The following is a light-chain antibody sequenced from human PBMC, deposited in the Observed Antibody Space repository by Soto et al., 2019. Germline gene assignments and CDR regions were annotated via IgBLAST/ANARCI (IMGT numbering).Light chain of an antibody. J-gene: IGKJ4*01. CDR1: QAISSS. Sequence: DIQLTQSPSFLSASVGDKVTITCRASQAISSSLAWYQQNPGKAPKLLIYAASTLQCGVPSRFSGSGSETEFTLTIRSLQPEDFATYYCQQLNSYPLTFGGGAKVEI. V-gene: IGKV1-9*01. CDR3: QQLNSYPLT. CDR2: AAS.